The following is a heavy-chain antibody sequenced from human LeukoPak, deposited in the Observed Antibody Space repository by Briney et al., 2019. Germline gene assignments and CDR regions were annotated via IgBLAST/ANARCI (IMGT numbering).Heavy chain of an antibody. D-gene: IGHD2-21*02. CDR1: GFTFRSYAMH. Sequence: PGGSLRLSCAASGFTFRSYAMHWVRQSPGKGLEWIGSIYYTGSTYYHPSLKSRVTISVDTSKNQFSLKLSSVTAADTAVYYCARQTNSDWEWGQGTLVTVSS. J-gene: IGHJ4*02. V-gene: IGHV4-39*01. CDR2: IYYTGST. CDR3: ARQTNSDWE.